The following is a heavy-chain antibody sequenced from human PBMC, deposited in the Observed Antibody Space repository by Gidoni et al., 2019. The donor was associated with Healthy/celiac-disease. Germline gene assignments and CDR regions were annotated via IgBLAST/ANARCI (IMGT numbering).Heavy chain of an antibody. V-gene: IGHV3-21*01. D-gene: IGHD6-13*01. CDR2: ISSSSSYI. Sequence: LGEASSISSSSSYIYYADSVKGRFTISRDNAKNSLYLQMNSLRAEDTAVYYCARWEIAAAAFDYWGQGTLVTVSS. J-gene: IGHJ4*02. CDR3: ARWEIAAAAFDY.